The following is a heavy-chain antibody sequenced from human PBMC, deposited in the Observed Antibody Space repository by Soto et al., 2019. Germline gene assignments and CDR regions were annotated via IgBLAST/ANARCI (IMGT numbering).Heavy chain of an antibody. CDR3: ARDCSGGSCYSGLVDAFDI. J-gene: IGHJ3*02. CDR1: GFTFSSYS. V-gene: IGHV3-21*01. Sequence: GGSLRLSCAASGFTFSSYSMNWVRQAPGKGLEWVSSVSSSSSYIYYADSVKGRFTISRDNAKNSLYLQMNSLRAEDTAVYYCARDCSGGSCYSGLVDAFDIWGQGTMVTVSS. D-gene: IGHD2-15*01. CDR2: VSSSSSYI.